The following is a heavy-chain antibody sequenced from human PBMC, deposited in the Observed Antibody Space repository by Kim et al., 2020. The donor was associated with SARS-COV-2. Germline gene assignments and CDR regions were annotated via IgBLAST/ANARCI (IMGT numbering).Heavy chain of an antibody. D-gene: IGHD1-26*01. CDR1: GYTFTSYG. CDR2: ISAYNGNT. J-gene: IGHJ6*02. Sequence: ASVKVSCKASGYTFTSYGISWVRQAPGQGLEWMGWISAYNGNTNYAQKLQGRVTMTTDTSTSTAYMELRSLRSDDTAVYYCARSEWELLGAHYYYYGMDVWGQGTTVTVSS. V-gene: IGHV1-18*01. CDR3: ARSEWELLGAHYYYYGMDV.